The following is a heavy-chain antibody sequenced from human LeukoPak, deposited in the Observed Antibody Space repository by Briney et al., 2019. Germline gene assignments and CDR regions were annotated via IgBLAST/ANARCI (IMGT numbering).Heavy chain of an antibody. CDR1: GFTFSSYA. CDR3: AKCRSMVRGVSYWYFDL. CDR2: ISGSGGST. D-gene: IGHD3-10*01. V-gene: IGHV3-23*01. Sequence: GGSLRLSCAASGFTFSSYAMSWVRQAPGKGLEWVSAISGSGGSTYYADSVEGRFTISRDNSKNTLYLQMNSLRAEDTAVYYCAKCRSMVRGVSYWYFDLWGRGTLVTVSS. J-gene: IGHJ2*01.